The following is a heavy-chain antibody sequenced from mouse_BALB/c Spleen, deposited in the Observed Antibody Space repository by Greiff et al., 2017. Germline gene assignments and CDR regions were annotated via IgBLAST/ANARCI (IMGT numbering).Heavy chain of an antibody. J-gene: IGHJ3*01. D-gene: IGHD2-3*01. V-gene: IGHV1S41*01. CDR1: GYTFTSYW. CDR2: IAPGSGST. Sequence: ELVKPGASVKLSCKASGYTFTSYWINWIKQRPGQGLEWIGRIAPGSGSTYYNEMFKGKATLTVDTSSSTAYIQLSSLSSEDSAVYFCARDGTGFAYWGQGTLVTVSA. CDR3: ARDGTGFAY.